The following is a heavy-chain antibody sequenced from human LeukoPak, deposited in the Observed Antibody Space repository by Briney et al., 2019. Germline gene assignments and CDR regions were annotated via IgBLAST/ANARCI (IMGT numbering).Heavy chain of an antibody. CDR2: IYTTGST. J-gene: IGHJ3*02. D-gene: IGHD3-10*01. CDR1: GGSISTYY. V-gene: IGHV4-4*07. CDR3: AREMRFGSGPGAFDI. Sequence: SETLSLTCTVSGGSISTYYWGWIRQPAGKGLEWIGRIYTTGSTNYNPSLKSRVTMSVDTFKNQFSLKLSSVTAADSAVYYCAREMRFGSGPGAFDIWSQGTMVTVSS.